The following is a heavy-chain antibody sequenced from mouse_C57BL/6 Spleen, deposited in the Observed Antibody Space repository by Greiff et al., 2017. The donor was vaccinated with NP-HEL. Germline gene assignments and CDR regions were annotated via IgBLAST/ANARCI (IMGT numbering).Heavy chain of an antibody. J-gene: IGHJ3*01. D-gene: IGHD1-1*01. V-gene: IGHV1-61*01. CDR2: IYPSDSET. Sequence: QVQLQQSGAELVRPGSSVKLSCKASGYTFTSYWMAWVKQRPGQGLEWIGNIYPSDSETHYNQKFKDKAILTVDKSSSTAYMQLSSLTSEGAAVYYCATTVEGFAYWGQGTLVTVSA. CDR1: GYTFTSYW. CDR3: ATTVEGFAY.